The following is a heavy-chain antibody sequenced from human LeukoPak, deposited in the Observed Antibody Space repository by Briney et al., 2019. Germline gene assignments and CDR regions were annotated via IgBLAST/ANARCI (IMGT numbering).Heavy chain of an antibody. D-gene: IGHD6-13*01. CDR3: ARDSPSGSSWFFDY. V-gene: IGHV4-4*02. Sequence: SETLSLTCAVSGGSINGSEWWNWVRQPPGKGLEWIGEIYHSGNVNYNPSLKSRVAMSVDKSKNQFSLKLNSVTAADTAVYYCARDSPSGSSWFFDYWGQGTLVTVSS. J-gene: IGHJ4*02. CDR1: GGSINGSEW. CDR2: IYHSGNV.